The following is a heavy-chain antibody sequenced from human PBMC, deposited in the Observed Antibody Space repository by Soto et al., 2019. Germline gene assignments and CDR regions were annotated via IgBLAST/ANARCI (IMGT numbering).Heavy chain of an antibody. CDR2: IIPILGIA. D-gene: IGHD3-3*01. Sequence: GASVKVSCKASGGTFSSYTISWVRQAPGQGLEWMGRIIPILGIANYAQKFQGRVTITADESTSTAYMELSSLRSEDTAVYYCARDPIFGVVPLMDVWGQGTTVTVSS. CDR3: ARDPIFGVVPLMDV. V-gene: IGHV1-69*04. J-gene: IGHJ6*02. CDR1: GGTFSSYT.